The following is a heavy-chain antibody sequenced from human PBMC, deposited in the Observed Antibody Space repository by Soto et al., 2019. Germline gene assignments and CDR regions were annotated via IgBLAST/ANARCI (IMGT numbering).Heavy chain of an antibody. V-gene: IGHV1-3*01. CDR2: INAGNGNT. J-gene: IGHJ6*02. CDR1: GYSLTSYE. D-gene: IGHD3-3*01. Sequence: ASVSVSCRTSGYSLTSYEMHWMRQARGKRLEWMGWINAGNGNTKYSQKFQGRVTITRDTSASTAYMELSSLRSEDTAVYYCAREVAGRLLEWLSGMDVWGQGTTVTVSS. CDR3: AREVAGRLLEWLSGMDV.